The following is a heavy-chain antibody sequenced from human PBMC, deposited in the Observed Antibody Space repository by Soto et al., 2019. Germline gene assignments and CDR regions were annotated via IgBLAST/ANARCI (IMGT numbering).Heavy chain of an antibody. J-gene: IGHJ4*02. CDR1: GYSFTSYY. V-gene: IGHV1-46*03. CDR3: ARGSSGWYATFY. Sequence: ASVKVSCKASGYSFTSYYIHWVRQAPGQGLEWMGIINPSGGSTTYAQRFQGRVTMTRDTSTSTVYMELSSLRSEDTAVYYCARGSSGWYATFYWGQGSMVTVSS. CDR2: INPSGGST. D-gene: IGHD6-19*01.